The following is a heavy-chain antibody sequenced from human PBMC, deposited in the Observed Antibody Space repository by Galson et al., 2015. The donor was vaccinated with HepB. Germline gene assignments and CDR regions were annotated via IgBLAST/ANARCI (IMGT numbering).Heavy chain of an antibody. Sequence: SLRLSCAASGFTFSDYYMSWIRQAPGKGLEWVSYISSSSSYTNYADSVKGRFTISRDNAKNSLYLQMNSLRAEDTAVYYCARGHYDILTGPPTADAFDIWGQGTMVTVSS. CDR3: ARGHYDILTGPPTADAFDI. V-gene: IGHV3-11*06. D-gene: IGHD3-9*01. J-gene: IGHJ3*02. CDR2: ISSSSSYT. CDR1: GFTFSDYY.